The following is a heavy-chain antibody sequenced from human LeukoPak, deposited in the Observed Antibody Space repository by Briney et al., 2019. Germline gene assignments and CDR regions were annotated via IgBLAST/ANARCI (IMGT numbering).Heavy chain of an antibody. V-gene: IGHV4-39*07. CDR3: ARGHVGSYMFYYYYGMDV. CDR2: IYYSGNT. D-gene: IGHD2-2*02. J-gene: IGHJ6*02. Sequence: PSETLSLTCAVSGGSISSSNYYWGWIRQPPGQGLEWIGSIYYSGNTYYNPSLKSRVTILVDTSKNQISLKMRSVTAADTAVYYCARGHVGSYMFYYYYGMDVWGQGTTVTVSS. CDR1: GGSISSSNYY.